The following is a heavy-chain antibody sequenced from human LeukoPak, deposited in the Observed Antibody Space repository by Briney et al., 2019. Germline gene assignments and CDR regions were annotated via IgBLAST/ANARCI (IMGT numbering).Heavy chain of an antibody. CDR3: ARGGFTYGDYVAY. Sequence: SETLSLTCTVSGGSISSYYWSWIRQPPGKGLEWIGYIYYSGSTNYNPSLKSRVTISVDTSKNQFSLKLSSVTAADTAVYYCARGGFTYGDYVAYWGQGTLVTVSS. CDR2: IYYSGST. CDR1: GGSISSYY. V-gene: IGHV4-59*01. J-gene: IGHJ4*02. D-gene: IGHD4-17*01.